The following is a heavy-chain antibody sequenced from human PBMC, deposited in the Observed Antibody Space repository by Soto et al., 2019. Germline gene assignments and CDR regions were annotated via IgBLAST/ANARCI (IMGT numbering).Heavy chain of an antibody. CDR2: ISAYNGNT. V-gene: IGHV1-18*01. D-gene: IGHD2-15*01. CDR1: GYTFTSYG. Sequence: ASVKVSCKASGYTFTSYGISWVRQAPGQGLEWMGWISAYNGNTNYAQKLQGRVTMTTDTSTSTAYMELRSLRSDDTAVYYCAEYGCCGGTHVRAFDHWGQGTLVTVSS. CDR3: AEYGCCGGTHVRAFDH. J-gene: IGHJ5*02.